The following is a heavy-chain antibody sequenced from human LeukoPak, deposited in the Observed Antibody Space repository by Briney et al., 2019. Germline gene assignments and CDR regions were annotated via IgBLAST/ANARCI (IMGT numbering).Heavy chain of an antibody. J-gene: IGHJ4*02. V-gene: IGHV4-34*01. CDR2: INHSGST. Sequence: PGGSLRLSCAASGFTFSNYEMNWVRQPPGKGLEWIGEINHSGSTNYNPSLKSRVTISVDTSKNQFSLKLSSVTAADTAVYYCARGLRGYSYGGWGQGTLVTVSS. CDR1: GFTFSNYE. CDR3: ARGLRGYSYGG. D-gene: IGHD5-18*01.